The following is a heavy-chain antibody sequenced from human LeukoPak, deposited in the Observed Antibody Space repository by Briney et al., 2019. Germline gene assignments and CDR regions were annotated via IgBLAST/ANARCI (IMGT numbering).Heavy chain of an antibody. J-gene: IGHJ4*02. D-gene: IGHD6-19*01. CDR1: GFTFSSYS. V-gene: IGHV3-21*01. CDR3: AREVTDRAVAPPY. Sequence: GGSLRLPCAASGFTFSSYSMNWVRQAPGKGLEWVSSISSSSSYIYYADSVKGRFTISRDNAKNSLYLQMNSLRAEDTAVYYCAREVTDRAVAPPYWGQGTLVTVSS. CDR2: ISSSSSYI.